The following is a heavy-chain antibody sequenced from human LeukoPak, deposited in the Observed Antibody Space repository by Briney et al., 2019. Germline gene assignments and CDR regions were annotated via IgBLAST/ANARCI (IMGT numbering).Heavy chain of an antibody. CDR2: MYHSGST. CDR3: ARGAYDILTGYYRGMPVGYFDY. Sequence: SHTLSHTRAVCGGSISGGGYFWSWIGQPPRKGLEWIGYMYHSGSTYYNPSLKSRVTISVDRSKNQFSLKLSSVTAADTAVYYCARGAYDILTGYYRGMPVGYFDYWGQGTLVTVYS. V-gene: IGHV4-30-2*01. J-gene: IGHJ4*02. CDR1: GGSISGGGYF. D-gene: IGHD3-9*01.